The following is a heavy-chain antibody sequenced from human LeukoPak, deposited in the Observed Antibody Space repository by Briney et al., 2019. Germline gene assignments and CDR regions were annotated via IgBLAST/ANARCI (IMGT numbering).Heavy chain of an antibody. CDR1: GFTFSSYS. CDR3: AKRSGYTTGWFFDF. D-gene: IGHD6-19*01. J-gene: IGHJ4*02. Sequence: GGSLRLSCAASGFTFSSYSMNWVRQAPGKGLEWVSSISGSGDNTYYAESVKGRFTISRDNYKNTLFLQMNSLRAEDTAVFYCAKRSGYTTGWFFDFWGQGTLVTVSS. CDR2: ISGSGDNT. V-gene: IGHV3-23*01.